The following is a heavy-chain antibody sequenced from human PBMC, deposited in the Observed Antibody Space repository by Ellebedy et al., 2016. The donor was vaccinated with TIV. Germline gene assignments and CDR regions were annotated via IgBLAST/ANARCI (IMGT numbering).Heavy chain of an antibody. V-gene: IGHV1-69*13. Sequence: SVKVSXXASGGTFSSYAISWVRQAPGQGLEWMGGIIPIFGTANYAQKFQGRVTITADESTSTAYMELSSLRSEDTAVYYCANTYGGYCSGGSCYSGSGWFDPWGQGTLVTVSS. CDR2: IIPIFGTA. CDR1: GGTFSSYA. J-gene: IGHJ5*02. D-gene: IGHD2-15*01. CDR3: ANTYGGYCSGGSCYSGSGWFDP.